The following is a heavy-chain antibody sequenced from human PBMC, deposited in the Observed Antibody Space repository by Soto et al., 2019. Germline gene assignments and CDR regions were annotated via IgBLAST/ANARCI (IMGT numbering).Heavy chain of an antibody. J-gene: IGHJ4*02. CDR3: AKIGCSGGSCYPYYFDY. Sequence: PGGSMRLSCAASGFTFSSYAMSWVRQAPGKGLEWVSAISGSGGSTYYADSVKGRFTISRDNSKNTLYLQMNSLRAEDTAVYYCAKIGCSGGSCYPYYFDYWGQGTLVTVSS. V-gene: IGHV3-23*01. CDR2: ISGSGGST. CDR1: GFTFSSYA. D-gene: IGHD2-15*01.